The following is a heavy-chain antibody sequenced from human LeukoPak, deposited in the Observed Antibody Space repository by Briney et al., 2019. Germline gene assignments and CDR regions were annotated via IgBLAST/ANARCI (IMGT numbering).Heavy chain of an antibody. CDR3: AGPLHHSSGSPDY. D-gene: IGHD1-26*01. J-gene: IGHJ4*02. CDR1: GFTFSSYW. Sequence: GGSLRLSCAASGFTFSSYWMNWARQAPGKGLEWVSYISSSSSTIYYADSVKGRFTISRDNAKNSLYLQMNSLRAEDTAVYYCAGPLHHSSGSPDYWGQGTLVTVSS. V-gene: IGHV3-48*01. CDR2: ISSSSSTI.